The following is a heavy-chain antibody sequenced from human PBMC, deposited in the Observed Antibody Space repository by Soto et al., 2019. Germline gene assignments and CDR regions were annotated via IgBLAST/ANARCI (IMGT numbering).Heavy chain of an antibody. D-gene: IGHD4-4*01. CDR2: IYYSGYS. CDR1: GGSISSGDYK. CDR3: ARSDNYVPFEY. Sequence: QVQLQESGPGLVKPSQTLSLTCTVSGGSISSGDYKWSWIRQPPGKGLEWIGYIYYSGYSYNNPSLELRVTTSVATSTNPFSLKLSSVTAADTAVYYCARSDNYVPFEYWGQGTLVTVSS. V-gene: IGHV4-30-4*01. J-gene: IGHJ4*02.